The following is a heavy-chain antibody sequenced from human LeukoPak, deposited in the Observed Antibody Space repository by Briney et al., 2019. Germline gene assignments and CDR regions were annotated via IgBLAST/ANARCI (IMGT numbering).Heavy chain of an antibody. D-gene: IGHD6-19*01. Sequence: GGSLRLSCAASGFMFSSYEMYWVRQAPGKGLEWVADISSGAITMYYADSVKGRFTISRDDAKNSLFLQMNSLRAEDTAVCNCALLAVGSDFDYWGQGALVTVSS. CDR1: GFMFSSYE. V-gene: IGHV3-48*03. CDR2: ISSGAITM. CDR3: ALLAVGSDFDY. J-gene: IGHJ4*02.